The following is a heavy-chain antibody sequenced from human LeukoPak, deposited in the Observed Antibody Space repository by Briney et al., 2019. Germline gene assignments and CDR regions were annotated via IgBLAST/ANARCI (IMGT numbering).Heavy chain of an antibody. V-gene: IGHV3-23*01. CDR2: LSGSGTSP. CDR1: GFTVGSYA. D-gene: IGHD5-18*01. Sequence: GGSLRLSCAVSGFTVGSYAMSWVRQPPGKGLEWVSTLSGSGTSPYYADSVRGRFTISTDKSKNTLYLQMNSLRAEDTAVYYCATYIQRSPFDYWGQGTLVTVSS. CDR3: ATYIQRSPFDY. J-gene: IGHJ4*02.